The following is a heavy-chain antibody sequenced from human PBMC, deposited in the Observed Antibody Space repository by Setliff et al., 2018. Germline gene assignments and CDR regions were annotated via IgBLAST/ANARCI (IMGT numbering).Heavy chain of an antibody. Sequence: GSLRLSCAASGFTFSSYAMSWIRQPAGKGLEWIGHIYTSGSTNYNPSLKSRVTISVDTSKNQFSLKLSSVTAADTAVYYCARDKLRFLENWFDPWGQGTLVTVSS. CDR1: GFTFSSYA. D-gene: IGHD3-3*01. CDR3: ARDKLRFLENWFDP. CDR2: IYTSGST. V-gene: IGHV4-4*07. J-gene: IGHJ5*02.